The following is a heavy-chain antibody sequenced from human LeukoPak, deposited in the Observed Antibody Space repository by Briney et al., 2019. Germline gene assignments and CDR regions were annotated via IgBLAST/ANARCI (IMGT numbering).Heavy chain of an antibody. CDR1: GYTFTSYD. D-gene: IGHD3-10*01. J-gene: IGHJ4*02. CDR2: MNPNSGNT. Sequence: ASVKVSCKASGYTFTSYDINWVRQATGQGLEWMGWMNPNSGNTGYAQKFQGRVTMTRNTSISTAYMELSSLRSDDTAVYYCAYYYGSGSPKAGDYWGQGTLVTVSS. CDR3: AYYYGSGSPKAGDY. V-gene: IGHV1-8*01.